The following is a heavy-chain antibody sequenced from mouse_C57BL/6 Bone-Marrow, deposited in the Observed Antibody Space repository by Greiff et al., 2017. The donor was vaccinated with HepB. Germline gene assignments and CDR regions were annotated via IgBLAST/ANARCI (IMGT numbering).Heavy chain of an antibody. CDR2: INPYNGGT. J-gene: IGHJ2*01. V-gene: IGHV1-19*01. CDR3: ARNYGYDEGYYFDY. D-gene: IGHD2-2*01. CDR1: GYTFTDYY. Sequence: EVQLQQSGPVLVKPGASVKMSCKASGYTFTDYYMNWVKQSHGKSLEWIGVINPYNGGTSYNQKFTGKATLTVDKSSSTAYMELNSLTSEDSAVYYCARNYGYDEGYYFDYWGQGTTLTVSS.